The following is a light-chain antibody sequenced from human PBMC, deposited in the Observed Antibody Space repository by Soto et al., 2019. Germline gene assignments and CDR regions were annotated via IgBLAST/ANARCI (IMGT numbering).Light chain of an antibody. CDR3: QSWDSSLSGPVV. Sequence: QSVLTQPPSVSGAPGQRVTISCTGSSSNIGAGYDVHWYQQFPGTAPKLLISDNSNRPSGVPDRFSGSKSGTSASLAVTGLQAEDEAHYYCQSWDSSLSGPVVFGGGTKLTVL. J-gene: IGLJ3*02. V-gene: IGLV1-40*01. CDR2: DNS. CDR1: SSNIGAGYD.